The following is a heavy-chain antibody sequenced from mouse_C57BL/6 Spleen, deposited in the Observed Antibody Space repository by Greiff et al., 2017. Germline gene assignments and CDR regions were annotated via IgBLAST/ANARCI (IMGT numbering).Heavy chain of an antibody. CDR2: ISSGSSTI. D-gene: IGHD4-1*01. CDR1: GFTFSDYG. CDR3: AGLGRGAY. Sequence: EVQRVESGGGLVKPGGSLTLSCAASGFTFSDYGMHWVRQAPEKGLEWVAYISSGSSTIYYADTVKGRFTISRDNAKNTLFLQMTSLRSEDTAMYYCAGLGRGAYWGQGTLVTVSA. V-gene: IGHV5-17*01. J-gene: IGHJ3*01.